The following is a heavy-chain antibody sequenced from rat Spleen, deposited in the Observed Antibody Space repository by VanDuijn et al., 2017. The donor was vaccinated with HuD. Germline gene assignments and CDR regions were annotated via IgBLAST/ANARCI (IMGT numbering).Heavy chain of an antibody. CDR2: ISYDGSST. D-gene: IGHD5-1*01. CDR1: GFIFSDYY. Sequence: EVQLVESGGGLVQPGRSLKLSCAASGFIFSDYYMAWVRQAPTKGLEWVATISYDGSSTYCRDSVKGRFTISRDNPKSTLYLQMDSLRPEDTATYYCARHAVGAGFAYWGQGTLVTVSS. CDR3: ARHAVGAGFAY. V-gene: IGHV5-7*01. J-gene: IGHJ3*01.